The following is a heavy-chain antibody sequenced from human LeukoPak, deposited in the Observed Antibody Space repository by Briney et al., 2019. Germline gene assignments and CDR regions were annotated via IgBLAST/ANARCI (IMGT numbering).Heavy chain of an antibody. Sequence: PGGSLGLSCAASGFSFSNHAMHWVRQAPGKGLEYVSAISSNGGSTDYANSVKGRFTISRDNSKNTLYLQMGSLRAEDMAVYYCARGSSGGDYWGQGTLVTVSS. J-gene: IGHJ4*02. CDR1: GFSFSNHA. D-gene: IGHD3-10*01. CDR3: ARGSSGGDY. CDR2: ISSNGGST. V-gene: IGHV3-64*01.